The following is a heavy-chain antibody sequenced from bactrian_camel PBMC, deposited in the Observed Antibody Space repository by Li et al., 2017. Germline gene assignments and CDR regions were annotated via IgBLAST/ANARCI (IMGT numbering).Heavy chain of an antibody. V-gene: IGHV3S40*01. Sequence: DVQLVESGGGLVQPGGSLRLSCAASGFTFSTYDMSWVRQAPGKGLEWVSGINSGGGNTYYADSMKGRFTISRDNATNTVYLQMNSLKPEDTALYYCATDYGLGVFGYWGQGTQVTVS. J-gene: IGHJ6*01. CDR1: GFTFSTYD. D-gene: IGHD5*01. CDR3: ATDYGLGVFGY. CDR2: INSGGGNT.